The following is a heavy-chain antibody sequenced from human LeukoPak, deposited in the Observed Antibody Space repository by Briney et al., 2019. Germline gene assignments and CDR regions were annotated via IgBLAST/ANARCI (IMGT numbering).Heavy chain of an antibody. CDR2: ISSSSSYI. Sequence: GGTLRLSCAASGFIFSSHGMNWVRQAPGKGLEWVSSISSSSSYIYYADSVKGRFTISRDNAKNSLYLQMNSLRAEDTAVYYCARRYYDSSGWDYWGQGTLVTVSS. CDR3: ARRYYDSSGWDY. V-gene: IGHV3-21*01. D-gene: IGHD3-22*01. CDR1: GFIFSSHG. J-gene: IGHJ4*02.